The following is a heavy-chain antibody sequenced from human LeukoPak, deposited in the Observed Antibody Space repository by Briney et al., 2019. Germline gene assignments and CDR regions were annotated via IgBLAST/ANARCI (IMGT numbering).Heavy chain of an antibody. Sequence: PSETLSLTCTVSGVTISIYYWSWVRQPPGKGLEWIGYIYYSGSTNYNPSLKSRVTISVDTSKNHFPLKLSSVTAADTAAYDSAVGPETWFDPWGQGTLVTVSS. V-gene: IGHV4-59*01. CDR1: GVTISIYY. J-gene: IGHJ5*02. CDR3: AVGPETWFDP. CDR2: IYYSGST.